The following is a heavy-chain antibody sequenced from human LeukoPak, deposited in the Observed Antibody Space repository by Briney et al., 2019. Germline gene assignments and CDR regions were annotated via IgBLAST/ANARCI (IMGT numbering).Heavy chain of an antibody. J-gene: IGHJ4*02. V-gene: IGHV4-39*01. CDR1: GGSISSSNYY. CDR3: ARRAGAYSHPYDY. D-gene: IGHD4/OR15-4a*01. Sequence: PSETLSLTCTVSGGSISSSNYYWGWIRQPPGKGLEWIGSIYYSGSTYYNPSLKSRVTISVDTSNNQFSLRVRSVTAADTAVYYCARRAGAYSHPYDYWGQGTLVTVSS. CDR2: IYYSGST.